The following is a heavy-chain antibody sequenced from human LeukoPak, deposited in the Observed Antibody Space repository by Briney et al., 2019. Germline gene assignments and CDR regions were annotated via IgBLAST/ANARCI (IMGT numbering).Heavy chain of an antibody. CDR3: AGIVVVAATYFDY. V-gene: IGHV3-7*01. CDR2: IKQDGSEK. D-gene: IGHD2-15*01. Sequence: PGGSLRLSCAASGFTFSSYWMSWVRQAPGEGLEWVANIKQDGSEKYYVDSVKGRFTISRDNAKNSLYLQMNSLRAEDTAVYYCAGIVVVAATYFDYWGQGTLVTVSS. CDR1: GFTFSSYW. J-gene: IGHJ4*02.